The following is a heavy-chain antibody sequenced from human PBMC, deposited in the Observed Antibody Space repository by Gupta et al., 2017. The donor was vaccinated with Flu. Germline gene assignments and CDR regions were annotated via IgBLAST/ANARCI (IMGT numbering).Heavy chain of an antibody. CDR2: IIPILGIA. D-gene: IGHD4-23*01. Sequence: QVQLVQSGAEVKKPGSSVKVSCKASGGTFSSYTISWVRQAPGQGLEWMGRIIPILGIANYARKFQGRVTITADKSTSTAYMELSSLRSEDTAVYYCARDLTQFLDYGGTKDHDASDIWGQGTMVTVSS. V-gene: IGHV1-69*08. CDR1: GGTFSSYT. CDR3: ARDLTQFLDYGGTKDHDASDI. J-gene: IGHJ3*02.